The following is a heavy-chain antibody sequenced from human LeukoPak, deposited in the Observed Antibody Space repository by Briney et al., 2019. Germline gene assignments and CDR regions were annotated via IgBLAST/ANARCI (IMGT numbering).Heavy chain of an antibody. CDR2: ISSSKTTI. V-gene: IGHV3-48*01. CDR3: ARIHDITIFGVVTPDY. J-gene: IGHJ4*02. D-gene: IGHD3-3*01. CDR1: GFTFSSYE. Sequence: GGSLRLSCAASGFTFSSYEMNWVRQAPGKGLEWVSYISSSKTTIHYADSVKGRFTISRDNAKKSLYLEMNNLRAEDTAVYYCARIHDITIFGVVTPDYWGQGTLVTVSS.